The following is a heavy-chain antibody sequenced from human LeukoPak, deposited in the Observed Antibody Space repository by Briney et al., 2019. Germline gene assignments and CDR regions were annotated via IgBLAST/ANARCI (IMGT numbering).Heavy chain of an antibody. V-gene: IGHV3-13*01. J-gene: IGHJ6*02. D-gene: IGHD1-20*01. CDR3: AGVMTGSLGRYGMDV. CDR2: IDAAGAT. Sequence: PGGSLRPSCPASGFTFSSYDMHWVRQATGKGLEWVSAIDAAGATYYAGSVRGRFIISRENAKNSFYLQLNSLRAEDTAVYYCAGVMTGSLGRYGMDVWGQGTTVTVSS. CDR1: GFTFSSYD.